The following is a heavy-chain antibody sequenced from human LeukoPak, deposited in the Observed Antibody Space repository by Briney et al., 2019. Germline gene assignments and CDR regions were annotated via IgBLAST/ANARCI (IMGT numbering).Heavy chain of an antibody. CDR1: GFTFSSYE. D-gene: IGHD1-26*01. CDR3: ASDGIYYGAAFDF. CDR2: ISSSGSTI. J-gene: IGHJ4*02. Sequence: GSLRLSCAASGFTFSSYEMNWVRQAPGKGLEWVSYISSSGSTIYYADSVKGRFTISRDNAKNSLYLQMNSLRAEDTALYYCASDGIYYGAAFDFWGQGTLVTVSS. V-gene: IGHV3-48*03.